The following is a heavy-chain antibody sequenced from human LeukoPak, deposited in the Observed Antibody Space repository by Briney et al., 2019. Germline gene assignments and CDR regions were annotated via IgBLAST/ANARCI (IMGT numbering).Heavy chain of an antibody. D-gene: IGHD1-20*01. CDR3: ARAGESSNNWATWFDP. J-gene: IGHJ5*02. CDR2: IHYSGIT. CDR1: GGSMSSGGHF. V-gene: IGHV4-31*03. Sequence: PSQTLSLTCTVSGGSMSSGGHFWSWIRQHPGKGLEWIGYIHYSGITYHNPSLKSRVTISVDTSKNQFSLKLSSVTAADTAVYFRARAGESSNNWATWFDPWGQGTLVTVSS.